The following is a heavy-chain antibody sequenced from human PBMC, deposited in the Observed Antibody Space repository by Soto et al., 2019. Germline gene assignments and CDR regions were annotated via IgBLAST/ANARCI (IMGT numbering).Heavy chain of an antibody. V-gene: IGHV3-48*01. J-gene: IGHJ4*02. CDR3: ERDDPIAAYDY. CDR2: ISSSSSTI. Sequence: EVQLVESGGGLVQPGGSLRLSCAASGFTFSSYSMNWVRQAPGKGLEWVSYISSSSSTIYYADSVKGRFTISRDNAKNSLYLQMNSLRAEDTAVYYCERDDPIAAYDYWGQGTLVTVSS. CDR1: GFTFSSYS. D-gene: IGHD6-13*01.